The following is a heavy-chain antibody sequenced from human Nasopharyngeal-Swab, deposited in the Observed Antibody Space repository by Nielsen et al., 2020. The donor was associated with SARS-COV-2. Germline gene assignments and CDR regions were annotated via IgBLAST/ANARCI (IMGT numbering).Heavy chain of an antibody. CDR2: IRWNSGTI. V-gene: IGHV3-9*01. J-gene: IGHJ5*02. CDR3: ARDAARSWYNWFDP. Sequence: GGSLRLSCAASGFTFDDYAMHWVRQAPGKGLEWVSGIRWNSGTIGYADSVKGRFTISRDNAKNSLFLQMNSLRTEDTALYYCARDAARSWYNWFDPWGQGTLVTVSS. D-gene: IGHD6-13*01. CDR1: GFTFDDYA.